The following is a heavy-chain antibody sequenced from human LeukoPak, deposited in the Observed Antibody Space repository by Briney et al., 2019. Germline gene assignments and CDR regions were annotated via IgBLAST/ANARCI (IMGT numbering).Heavy chain of an antibody. CDR3: AKAYSSYNYGMDV. CDR2: ISGSGGNT. CDR1: GFTFSNDA. J-gene: IGHJ6*02. Sequence: GGSLRLSCAASGFTFSNDAMSWVRQAPGKGLECVSTISGSGGNTYYVDSVKGRFTIFRDNSKNTLYLQMNSLRAEDTAIYYCAKAYSSYNYGMDVWGQGTTVTV. V-gene: IGHV3-23*01. D-gene: IGHD3-22*01.